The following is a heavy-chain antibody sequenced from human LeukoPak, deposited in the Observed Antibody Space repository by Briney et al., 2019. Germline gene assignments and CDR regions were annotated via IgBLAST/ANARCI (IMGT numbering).Heavy chain of an antibody. V-gene: IGHV1-69*05. CDR1: GGTFSSYA. D-gene: IGHD5-18*01. CDR3: ASTTAMETHFDY. J-gene: IGHJ4*02. Sequence: SVKVSCKASGGTFSSYAISWVRQAPGQGLEWMGRIIPIFGTANYAQKFQGRVTITTDESTSTAYMELSSLRSEDTAMYYCASTTAMETHFDYWGQGTLVTVSP. CDR2: IIPIFGTA.